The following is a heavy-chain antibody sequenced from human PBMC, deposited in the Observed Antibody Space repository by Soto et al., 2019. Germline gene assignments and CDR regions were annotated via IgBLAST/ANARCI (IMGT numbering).Heavy chain of an antibody. V-gene: IGHV1-18*01. CDR2: ISAYNGNT. CDR1: GYTFTSYG. Sequence: QVRLVQSGAEVKKHGASVKVSCKASGYTFTSYGISWVRQAPVQGLEWMGWISAYNGNTNYAHKLQGRVTMTTDTSTSTAYLELRSLRSDHTVVYACAQSSGWYAPYAFDIWGQDTMVTVSS. CDR3: AQSSGWYAPYAFDI. J-gene: IGHJ3*02. D-gene: IGHD6-19*01.